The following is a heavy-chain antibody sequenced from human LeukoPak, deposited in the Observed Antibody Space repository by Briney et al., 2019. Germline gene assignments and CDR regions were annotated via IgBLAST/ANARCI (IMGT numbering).Heavy chain of an antibody. J-gene: IGHJ3*02. CDR2: IIPVLGTG. Sequence: SVKVSCKASGGTLSSNIVIWVRQAPGQGLEWMGGIIPVLGTGNSAQKFQGRVTITADESTSTVYMELSSLRFEDTAVYYCAREGVGLWGSGNNAFDIWGQGTMVTVSS. D-gene: IGHD3-10*01. V-gene: IGHV1-69*13. CDR3: AREGVGLWGSGNNAFDI. CDR1: GGTLSSNI.